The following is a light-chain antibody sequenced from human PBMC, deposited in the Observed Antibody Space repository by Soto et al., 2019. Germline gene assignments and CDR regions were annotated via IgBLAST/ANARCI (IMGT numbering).Light chain of an antibody. Sequence: QMTQSPPSLSASVGDRVTITCQAGQDISNYLNWYQQKPGKAPKLLIYDASNLETGVPSRFSGSGSGTDFTFTISSLQPEDIATYYCQQYDNLPRTFGQGTKVDIK. J-gene: IGKJ1*01. CDR1: QDISNY. CDR2: DAS. CDR3: QQYDNLPRT. V-gene: IGKV1-33*01.